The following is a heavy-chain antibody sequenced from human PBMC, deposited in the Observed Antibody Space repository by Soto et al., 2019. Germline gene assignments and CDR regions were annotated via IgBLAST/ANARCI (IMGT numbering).Heavy chain of an antibody. CDR3: ARGVAATPLISGYFDD. V-gene: IGHV1-69*01. CDR2: ISPIFGTA. CDR1: GGTFSSYA. D-gene: IGHD2-15*01. Sequence: QVQLVQSGAEVKKPGSSVKVSCKASGGTFSSYAISWVRQAPGQGLEWMGGISPIFGTANYAQKFQGRVTITADESTSTAYRELSSLRAEDTAVYYCARGVAATPLISGYFDDWGQGTLVTVSS. J-gene: IGHJ4*02.